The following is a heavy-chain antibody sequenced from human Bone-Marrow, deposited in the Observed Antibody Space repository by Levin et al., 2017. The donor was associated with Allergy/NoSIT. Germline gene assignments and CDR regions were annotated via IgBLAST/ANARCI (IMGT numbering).Heavy chain of an antibody. CDR1: GYTLTELS. CDR2: FEPENGEA. Sequence: ASVKVSCKVSGYTLTELSIHWVRQAPGKGLEWVGGFEPENGEAVYAQKFQGRVTLTEDTSIDTSYMELGSLTSEDTAVYYCATLSISGVVISSLEYWGRGTLVTVSS. V-gene: IGHV1-24*01. J-gene: IGHJ4*02. D-gene: IGHD3-3*01. CDR3: ATLSISGVVISSLEY.